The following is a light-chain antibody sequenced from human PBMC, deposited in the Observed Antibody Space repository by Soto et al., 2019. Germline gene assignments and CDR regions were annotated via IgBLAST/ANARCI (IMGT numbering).Light chain of an antibody. V-gene: IGLV2-8*01. J-gene: IGLJ1*01. Sequence: QAVVTQPPSASGSPGQSVTISCTGSSRDVGGYDYVSWYQQHPGKAPKLIIFEVKKRPSGVPDRFSGSKSGNTASLTVSGLQADDEADYYCISYAGSKNYVFGTGTKLTVL. CDR2: EVK. CDR3: ISYAGSKNYV. CDR1: SRDVGGYDY.